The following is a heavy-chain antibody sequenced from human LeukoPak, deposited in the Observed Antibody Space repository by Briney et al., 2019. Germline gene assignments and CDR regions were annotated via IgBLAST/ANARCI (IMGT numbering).Heavy chain of an antibody. J-gene: IGHJ5*02. V-gene: IGHV4-59*01. CDR1: GGSISSYY. D-gene: IGHD3-22*01. CDR2: IYYSGST. Sequence: SETLSLTCTVSGGSISSYYWSWIRQPPGKGLEWIGYIYYSGSTNYSPSLKSRVTISVDTSKNQFSLKLSSVTAADTAVYYCARVSDYYDSSGYYFNWFDPWGQGTLVTVSS. CDR3: ARVSDYYDSSGYYFNWFDP.